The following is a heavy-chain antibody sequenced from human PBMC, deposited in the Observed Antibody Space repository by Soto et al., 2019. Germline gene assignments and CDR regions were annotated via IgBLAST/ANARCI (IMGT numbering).Heavy chain of an antibody. CDR3: ARHGSS. Sequence: SETLSLTCIFTVVSIINTIYYWGWIRQPPGRGLEWIGTVYFDGTTFYNPSLKSRLIISVETSKNQFSLSLTSVTSADTAFYSCARHGSSWGQGTLFTVSS. CDR2: VYFDGTT. J-gene: IGHJ5*02. V-gene: IGHV4-39*01. CDR1: VVSIINTIYY.